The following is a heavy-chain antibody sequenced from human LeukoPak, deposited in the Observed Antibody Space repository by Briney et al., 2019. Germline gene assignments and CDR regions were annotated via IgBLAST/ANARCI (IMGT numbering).Heavy chain of an antibody. Sequence: GGSLRLSCAASGFTFSSYSMNWVRQAPGKGLEWVSSISSSSSYIYYADSVKGRFTISRDNAKNSLYLQMNSLRAEDTALYYCAKDPGARGEYYDSSGYFDYWGQGTLVTVSS. J-gene: IGHJ4*02. D-gene: IGHD3-22*01. CDR3: AKDPGARGEYYDSSGYFDY. CDR1: GFTFSSYS. CDR2: ISSSSSYI. V-gene: IGHV3-21*04.